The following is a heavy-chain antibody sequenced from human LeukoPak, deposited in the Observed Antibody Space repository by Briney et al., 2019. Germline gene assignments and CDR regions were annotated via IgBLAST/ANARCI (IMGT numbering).Heavy chain of an antibody. J-gene: IGHJ4*02. CDR1: GGSISSYY. D-gene: IGHD2-15*01. V-gene: IGHV4-59*01. CDR3: AREGEGYSIDY. CDR2: IYYSGST. Sequence: SETLSLTCTVSGGSISSYYWSWIRQPPGKGLEWIGYIYYSGSTNYNPSLKSRVTISVDTSKNQFSLKLSSVTAADTAVYYCAREGEGYSIDYWGQGTLVTVSS.